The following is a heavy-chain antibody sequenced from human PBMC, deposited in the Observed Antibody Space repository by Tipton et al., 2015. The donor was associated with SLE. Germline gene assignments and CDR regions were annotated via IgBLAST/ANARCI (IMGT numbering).Heavy chain of an antibody. J-gene: IGHJ3*02. Sequence: SLRLSCAASGFPFSDHWMSWVRQAPGKELEWVGNINPDGNEKKYVDSVKGRFTISRDNAKNSLYLQMHSLRADDTAVFYCARDNWGRPFNIDGFDIWGQGTMVTVSS. CDR1: GFPFSDHW. D-gene: IGHD7-27*01. CDR3: ARDNWGRPFNIDGFDI. CDR2: INPDGNEK. V-gene: IGHV3-7*01.